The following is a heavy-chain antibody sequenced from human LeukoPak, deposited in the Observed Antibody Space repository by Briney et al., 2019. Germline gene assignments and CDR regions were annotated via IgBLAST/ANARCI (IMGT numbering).Heavy chain of an antibody. Sequence: GGSLRLSCAASGFTFSSYSMNWVRQAPGKGLEWVSYISSSSSTIYYADSVKGRFTISRDNSKNTLYLEVISLTAEDTAVYYCAKDDAWIRFGEWSQGTLVTVSP. CDR2: ISSSSSTI. CDR1: GFTFSSYS. J-gene: IGHJ4*02. CDR3: AKDDAWIRFGE. V-gene: IGHV3-48*01. D-gene: IGHD3-10*01.